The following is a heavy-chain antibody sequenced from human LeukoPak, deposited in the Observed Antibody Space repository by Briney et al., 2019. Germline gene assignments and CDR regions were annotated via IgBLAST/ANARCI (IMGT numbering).Heavy chain of an antibody. CDR2: IKQDGSEK. V-gene: IGHV3-7*01. D-gene: IGHD3-9*01. CDR3: ANGIRYFDWLQYYYYYGMDV. CDR1: GFTFSSYW. Sequence: GGSLRLSCAASGFTFSSYWMSWVRQAPGKGLEWVANIKQDGSEKYYVVSVKGRFTISRDNAKNSLYLQMNSLRAEDTVVFHCANGIRYFDWLQYYYYYGMDVWGQGTTVTVSS. J-gene: IGHJ6*02.